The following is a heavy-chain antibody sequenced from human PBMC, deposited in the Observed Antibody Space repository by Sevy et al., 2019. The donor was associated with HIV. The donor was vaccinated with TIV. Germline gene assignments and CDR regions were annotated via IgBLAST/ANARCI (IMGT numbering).Heavy chain of an antibody. D-gene: IGHD3-10*01. Sequence: ASVKVSCKASGGTFSSYAISWVRQAPGQGLEWMGGIIPIFGTANYAQKFQGRVTITADESTSTAYMELSSLRSEDTAVYYCARDKGNYYGSVSYYNRFSVFDYWGQGTLVTVSS. V-gene: IGHV1-69*13. CDR3: ARDKGNYYGSVSYYNRFSVFDY. CDR2: IIPIFGTA. J-gene: IGHJ4*02. CDR1: GGTFSSYA.